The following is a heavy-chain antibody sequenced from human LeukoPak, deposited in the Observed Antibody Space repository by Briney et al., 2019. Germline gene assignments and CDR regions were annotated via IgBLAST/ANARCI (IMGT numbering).Heavy chain of an antibody. J-gene: IGHJ3*02. Sequence: ASVKVSCKASGYTFSHYGITWVRQAPGHGLEWMGWISTYNGDTTYTENLQGRVSITTDTSTTTAYMELRNLTSDDTVVYYCARSLLIVPAASSEHDGFEMWGQGTLVTVSS. V-gene: IGHV1-18*01. CDR1: GYTFSHYG. CDR3: ARSLLIVPAASSEHDGFEM. CDR2: ISTYNGDT. D-gene: IGHD6-13*01.